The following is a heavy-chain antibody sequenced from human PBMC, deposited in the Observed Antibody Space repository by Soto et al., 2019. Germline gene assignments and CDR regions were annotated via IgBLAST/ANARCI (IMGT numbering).Heavy chain of an antibody. D-gene: IGHD2-2*01. J-gene: IGHJ4*02. CDR1: GFTFSSYC. CDR2: IKSDGTST. CDR3: VRDRSTGKDY. Sequence: EVHLVESGGGLVQPGGSLRLSCAASGFTFSSYCMHWVRQVPGKRLVWVSRIKSDGTSTDYADSVKGRFTISRDNAKNRLYLQMNSLRVEDTAVYYCVRDRSTGKDYWGQGALVTVSS. V-gene: IGHV3-74*01.